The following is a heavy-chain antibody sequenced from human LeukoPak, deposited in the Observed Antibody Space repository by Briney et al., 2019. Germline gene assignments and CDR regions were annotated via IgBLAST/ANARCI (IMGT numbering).Heavy chain of an antibody. CDR3: AKGQAVIDY. CDR2: ISGSGGST. D-gene: IGHD3-22*01. J-gene: IGHJ4*02. Sequence: GGSLRLSCAASGFTFSNYALSWVRQAPGKGLEWVSTISGSGGSTDYADSVKGRFTISRDNSKNTLYLQMNSLRAEDTAVYYCAKGQAVIDYWGQGTLVTVS. V-gene: IGHV3-23*01. CDR1: GFTFSNYA.